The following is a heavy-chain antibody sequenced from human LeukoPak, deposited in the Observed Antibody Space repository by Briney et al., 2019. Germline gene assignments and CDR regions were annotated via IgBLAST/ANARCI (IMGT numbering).Heavy chain of an antibody. CDR2: ISYNGNQ. Sequence: GGSLRLSCAASGFTFVNYGFHWVRQAPVKALEWVAFISYNGNQKYADSVKGRFTISRDNSKNTLFLEMNSLRPEDTAVYYCAKDALRAVPYYFDYWGQGTLVTVSS. J-gene: IGHJ4*02. CDR3: AKDALRAVPYYFDY. V-gene: IGHV3-30*18. D-gene: IGHD3-10*01. CDR1: GFTFVNYG.